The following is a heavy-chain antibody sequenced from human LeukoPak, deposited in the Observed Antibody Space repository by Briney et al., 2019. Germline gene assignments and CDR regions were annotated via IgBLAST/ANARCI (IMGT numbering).Heavy chain of an antibody. CDR2: IHPHGIF. CDR1: GDSCYDYY. CDR3: ARGRDRSKAGDL. D-gene: IGHD5-24*01. J-gene: IGHJ5*02. V-gene: IGHV4-34*01. Sequence: SETLSLTCAVHGDSCYDYYCRWVRQPPGKGLEWIGEIHPHGIFYYNSSLTSRVTISIDMSKSQFSLMLTSVRPADTAFYYCARGRDRSKAGDLWGQGSLVIVSS.